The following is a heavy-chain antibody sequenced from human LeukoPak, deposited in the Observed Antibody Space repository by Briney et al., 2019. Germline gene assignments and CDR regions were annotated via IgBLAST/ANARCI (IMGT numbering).Heavy chain of an antibody. CDR1: GGSIISSNW. Sequence: SETLSLTCAVSGGSIISSNWWSWVRQPPGKGLEWIGEIYHTGSTNYNPSLKSRVTMSVDKSKNQFSLNLSSMTAADTAVYYCARDRGYSSGWSNSFDYWGQGTLVTVSS. J-gene: IGHJ4*02. CDR3: ARDRGYSSGWSNSFDY. V-gene: IGHV4-4*02. D-gene: IGHD6-19*01. CDR2: IYHTGST.